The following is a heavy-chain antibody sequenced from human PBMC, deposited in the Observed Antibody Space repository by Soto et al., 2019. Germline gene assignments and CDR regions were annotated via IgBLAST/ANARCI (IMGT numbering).Heavy chain of an antibody. V-gene: IGHV3-30*18. CDR1: GFTFSSYG. Sequence: SLRLSCAASGFTFSSYGMHWVRQAPGKGLEWVAVISYDGSNKYYADSVKGRFTISRDNSKNTLYLQMNSLRAEDTAVYYCAKDRGPDQQLDPYHYYYYYGMDVWGQGTTVTVSS. CDR3: AKDRGPDQQLDPYHYYYYYGMDV. J-gene: IGHJ6*02. D-gene: IGHD6-13*01. CDR2: ISYDGSNK.